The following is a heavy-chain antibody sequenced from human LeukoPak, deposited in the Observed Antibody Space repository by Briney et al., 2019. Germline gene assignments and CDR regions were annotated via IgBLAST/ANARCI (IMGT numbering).Heavy chain of an antibody. D-gene: IGHD2-15*01. J-gene: IGHJ4*02. CDR3: ARDGGLHTNFDY. CDR1: GFTFRNYW. V-gene: IGHV3-7*01. CDR2: TKPDGTAE. Sequence: GGSMRLSWAASGFTFRNYWMGWVHQAPGKGLEWVANTKPDGTAEYYADSVRGRFTTSRDNVNNFLYLQMNSLRGEDTAVYYCARDGGLHTNFDYWGQGTLVTVSS.